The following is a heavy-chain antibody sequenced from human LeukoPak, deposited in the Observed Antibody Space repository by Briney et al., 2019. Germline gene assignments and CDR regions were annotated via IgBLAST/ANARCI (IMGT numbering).Heavy chain of an antibody. CDR3: ARDFPSTTGDDY. CDR2: FDPEDGET. V-gene: IGHV1-24*01. CDR1: GYTLTELS. D-gene: IGHD1-14*01. J-gene: IGHJ4*02. Sequence: ASVKVSCKVSGYTLTELSMHWVRQAPGKGLEWMGGFDPEDGETIYAQKFQGRVTITADKSTSTAYMELSSLRSEDTAVYYCARDFPSTTGDDYWGQGTLVIVSS.